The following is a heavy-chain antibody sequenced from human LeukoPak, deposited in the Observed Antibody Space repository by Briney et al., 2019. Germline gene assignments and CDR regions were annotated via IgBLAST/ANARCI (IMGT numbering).Heavy chain of an antibody. Sequence: PLESPSLTCAVSGGSICRSIWWTWVGQPPGKGLEWSGEIYHSGSTNYNPTLTSRVTISVEESKNQFALKLSSGTAADTAVYYCARDRCSSTSCYVGVGWFDPWGQGTLVTVSS. CDR2: IYHSGST. CDR3: ARDRCSSTSCYVGVGWFDP. D-gene: IGHD2-2*01. J-gene: IGHJ5*02. V-gene: IGHV4-4*02. CDR1: GGSICRSIW.